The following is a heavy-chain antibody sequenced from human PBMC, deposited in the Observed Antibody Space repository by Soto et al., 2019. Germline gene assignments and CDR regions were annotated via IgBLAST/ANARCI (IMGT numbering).Heavy chain of an antibody. CDR3: AKGFLTGYSLPFDY. Sequence: PGGSLRLSCAASGFTFSNFAMSWVRQAQGKGLEWVSGISGSGGSINYGDSVKGRFTISRDNSKNTLYLQMNSLSPEDTALYYCAKGFLTGYSLPFDYWGQGTLVTVSS. V-gene: IGHV3-23*01. J-gene: IGHJ4*02. D-gene: IGHD3-9*01. CDR1: GFTFSNFA. CDR2: ISGSGGSI.